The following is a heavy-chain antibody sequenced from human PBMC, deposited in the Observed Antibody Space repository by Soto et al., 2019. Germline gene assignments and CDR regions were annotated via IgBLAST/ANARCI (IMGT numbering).Heavy chain of an antibody. V-gene: IGHV4-31*03. CDR2: IYYSGST. Sequence: PSETLSLTCTVSGGSISSGGYYWSWIRQHPGKGLEWIGYIYYSGSTYYNPSLKSRVTISVDTTKNQLSLKLSSVTAADAAVSYCARSLDSGSGSYSGGMDDWGQGTTVTVSS. CDR1: GGSISSGGYY. D-gene: IGHD3-10*01. J-gene: IGHJ6*02. CDR3: ARSLDSGSGSYSGGMDD.